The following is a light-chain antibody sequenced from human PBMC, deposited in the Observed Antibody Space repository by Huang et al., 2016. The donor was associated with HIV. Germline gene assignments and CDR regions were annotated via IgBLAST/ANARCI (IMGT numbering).Light chain of an antibody. Sequence: DIVMTQSPDSLAVSLGERVTINCKSSQSVLYSSKNKNYLAWYQQKPGQPPKLLIYWASTRESGVPDRFSGSGSGTDFTLTISSLQAEDVALHYCQQYYNAPRTFGQGTKVEIK. V-gene: IGKV4-1*01. CDR3: QQYYNAPRT. CDR1: QSVLYSSKNKNY. CDR2: WAS. J-gene: IGKJ1*01.